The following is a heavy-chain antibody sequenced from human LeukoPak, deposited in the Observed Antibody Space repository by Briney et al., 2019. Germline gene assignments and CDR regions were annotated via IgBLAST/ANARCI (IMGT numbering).Heavy chain of an antibody. V-gene: IGHV3-21*01. Sequence: GESLRLSCAASGFIFTNYNMNWVRQAPGKGLEWVSSISSSSSYIYYADSVKGRFTISRDNAKNSLYLQMNSLRAEDTAVYYCAKHSSGWFPSDYWGQGTLVTVSS. D-gene: IGHD6-19*01. CDR2: ISSSSSYI. CDR3: AKHSSGWFPSDY. J-gene: IGHJ4*02. CDR1: GFIFTNYN.